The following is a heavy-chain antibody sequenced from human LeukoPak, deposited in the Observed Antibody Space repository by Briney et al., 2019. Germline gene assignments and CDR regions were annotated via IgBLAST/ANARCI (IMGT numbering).Heavy chain of an antibody. CDR2: IWYDGSNK. V-gene: IGHV3-33*08. Sequence: PGGSLRLSCAASGFTFSSYAMHWVRQAPGKGLEWVAVIWYDGSNKYYADSVKGRFTISRDNSKNTLYLQMNSPRAEDTAVYYCARESSGYAFLWWGQGTLVTVSS. CDR3: ARESSGYAFLW. D-gene: IGHD5-12*01. CDR1: GFTFSSYA. J-gene: IGHJ4*02.